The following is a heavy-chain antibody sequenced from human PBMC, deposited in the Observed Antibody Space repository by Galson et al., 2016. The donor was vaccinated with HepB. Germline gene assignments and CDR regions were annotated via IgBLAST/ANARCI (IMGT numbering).Heavy chain of an antibody. CDR3: AKEGWFGELLYGHFDF. Sequence: SLRLSCAASGFTFSSFAMSWVRRVPGKGLEWVSAISARGDRIRYAESVKGRFIISRDNSKNTLDVEMKNLRVEDTAVYYCAKEGWFGELLYGHFDFWGQGTLVTVSS. J-gene: IGHJ4*02. CDR2: ISARGDRI. V-gene: IGHV3-23*01. D-gene: IGHD3-10*01. CDR1: GFTFSSFA.